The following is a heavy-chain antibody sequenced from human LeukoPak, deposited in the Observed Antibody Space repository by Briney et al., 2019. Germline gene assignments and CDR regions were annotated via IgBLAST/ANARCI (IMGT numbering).Heavy chain of an antibody. CDR2: IWYDGSNK. Sequence: PGRSLRLSCAASGFTFSHYGMHWVRQAPGKGLEWVAVIWYDGSNKYYGDSVKGRITISRDNFRNMLYLQMTSLRAEDTAVYYCAEGGAFDIWGQGTMVTVSS. V-gene: IGHV3-33*01. CDR3: AEGGAFDI. D-gene: IGHD2-15*01. CDR1: GFTFSHYG. J-gene: IGHJ3*02.